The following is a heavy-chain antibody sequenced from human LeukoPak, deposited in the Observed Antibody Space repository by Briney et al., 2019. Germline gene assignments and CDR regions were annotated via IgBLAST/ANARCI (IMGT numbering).Heavy chain of an antibody. CDR3: AKKWGSSNYDFDY. V-gene: IGHV3-23*01. CDR2: ISGSGGNT. CDR1: GFTLSSYA. J-gene: IGHJ4*02. Sequence: PGGSLRLSCEASGFTLSSYAMSWVRQAPGKGLEWVSTISGSGGNTYYADSVKGRFTISRDTSKNTLYLQMNSLRAEDTAVYYCAKKWGSSNYDFDYWGQGTLATVSS. D-gene: IGHD1-7*01.